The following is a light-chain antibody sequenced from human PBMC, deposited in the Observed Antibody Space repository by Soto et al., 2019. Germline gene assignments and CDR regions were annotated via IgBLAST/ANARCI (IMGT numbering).Light chain of an antibody. V-gene: IGKV3-15*01. CDR3: QQYTNWPRT. J-gene: IGKJ1*01. CDR2: GAS. CDR1: QSVSSN. Sequence: ERLMSHSQSNLYISPVEIATLWCMASQSVSSNLAWYQQKPGQAPRLLIYGASTRATGIPARFSGSGSGTEFTLTISSFQSEDFALYSCQQYTNWPRTSCQGTNEDIK.